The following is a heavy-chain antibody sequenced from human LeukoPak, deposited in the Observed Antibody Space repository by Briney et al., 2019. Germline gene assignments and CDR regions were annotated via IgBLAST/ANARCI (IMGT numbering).Heavy chain of an antibody. D-gene: IGHD5-18*01. CDR1: GGTVSRSPYY. CDR3: ARESAMVYKFAY. Sequence: SETLSLTCTVSGGTVSRSPYYWGWIRQPPGKGLEWIGNIYYSGSTYYNPSLKSRVTISVDTSKKQFSLKLSSVTAADTAVYYCARESAMVYKFAYWGQGTLVTVSS. J-gene: IGHJ4*02. V-gene: IGHV4-39*07. CDR2: IYYSGST.